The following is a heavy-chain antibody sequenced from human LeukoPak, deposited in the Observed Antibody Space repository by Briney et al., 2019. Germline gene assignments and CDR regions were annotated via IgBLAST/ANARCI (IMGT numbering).Heavy chain of an antibody. CDR2: INPSGGST. CDR1: GGTFSSYA. CDR3: ARDLWETGTFQP. D-gene: IGHD1-7*01. J-gene: IGHJ5*02. Sequence: ASVKVSCKASGGTFSSYAISWVRQAPGQGLEWMGIINPSGGSTSYAQKFQGRVTMTRDTSTSTVYMELSSLRSEDTAVYYCARDLWETGTFQPWGQGTLVTVSS. V-gene: IGHV1-46*01.